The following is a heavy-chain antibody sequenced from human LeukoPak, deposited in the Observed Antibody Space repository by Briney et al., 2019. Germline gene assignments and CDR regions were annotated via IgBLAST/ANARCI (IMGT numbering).Heavy chain of an antibody. J-gene: IGHJ4*02. D-gene: IGHD2-2*01. CDR3: ARHAAFAEYQSHLTHFDY. Sequence: PSEALSLTCTVSGGSISSYYWSWLRQPPGKRLEWIGYIYQSGSTNYNSSLTSRVTISVDTSKNQFSLKLSSVTAADTPVYYCARHAAFAEYQSHLTHFDYWGQGTLVTVSS. V-gene: IGHV4-59*08. CDR2: IYQSGST. CDR1: GGSISSYY.